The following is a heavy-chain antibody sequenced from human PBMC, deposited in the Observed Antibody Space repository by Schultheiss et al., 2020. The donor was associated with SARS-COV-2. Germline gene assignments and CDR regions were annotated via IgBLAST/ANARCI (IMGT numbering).Heavy chain of an antibody. CDR2: ISYDGSNK. CDR3: AKDRSGSVN. Sequence: GGSLRLSCAASGFTFSSYAMHWVRQAPGKGLEWVAVISYDGSNKYYADSVKGRFTISRDDSKSTLYMQMNSLTAEDTAIYYCAKDRSGSVNWGQGTLVTVSS. D-gene: IGHD3-3*01. J-gene: IGHJ4*02. CDR1: GFTFSSYA. V-gene: IGHV3-30-3*01.